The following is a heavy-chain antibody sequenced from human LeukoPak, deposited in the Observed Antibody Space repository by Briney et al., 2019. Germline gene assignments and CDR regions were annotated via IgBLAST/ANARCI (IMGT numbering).Heavy chain of an antibody. J-gene: IGHJ3*02. CDR3: ARDPPFWSGYSNVAFDI. CDR2: ISAYNGNT. D-gene: IGHD3-3*01. V-gene: IGHV1-18*01. Sequence: ASVKVSCKASGYTFTSYGISWVRPAPGQGLEWMGWISAYNGNTNYAQKLQGRVTMTTDTSTSTAYMELRSLRSDDTAVYYCARDPPFWSGYSNVAFDIWGQGTMVTVSS. CDR1: GYTFTSYG.